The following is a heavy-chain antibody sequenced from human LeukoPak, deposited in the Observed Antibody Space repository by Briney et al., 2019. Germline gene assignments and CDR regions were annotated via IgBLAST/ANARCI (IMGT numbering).Heavy chain of an antibody. D-gene: IGHD1-26*01. J-gene: IGHJ4*02. CDR3: AKVGLGRGGFDY. Sequence: PGGSLRLSCAASGFTFSSYAMSWVRQAPGKGLEWVSGISVSGGNTYSADSVRGRFTISRDNSKNTLYLQMNSLRAEETAIYYCAKVGLGRGGFDYWGQGTLVTVSS. CDR1: GFTFSSYA. V-gene: IGHV3-23*01. CDR2: ISVSGGNT.